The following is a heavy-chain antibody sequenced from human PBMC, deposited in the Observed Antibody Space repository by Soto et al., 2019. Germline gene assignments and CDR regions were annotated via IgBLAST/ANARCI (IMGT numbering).Heavy chain of an antibody. CDR3: ARHAGNSWKGDYFDY. D-gene: IGHD6-13*01. CDR2: IDPNDSQT. Sequence: GESLKISCQASGYSFSSSWIGWVRQMPGKGLEWMGIIDPNDSQTIYSPSFQGQVIISADKSVDTAYLQWSSLKTSDTAMYYCARHAGNSWKGDYFDYWGQGALVTVSS. V-gene: IGHV5-51*01. CDR1: GYSFSSSW. J-gene: IGHJ4*02.